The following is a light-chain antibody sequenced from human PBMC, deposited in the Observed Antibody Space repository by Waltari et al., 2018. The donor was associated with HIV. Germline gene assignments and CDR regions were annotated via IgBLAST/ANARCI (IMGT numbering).Light chain of an antibody. CDR1: GSYFARHS. Sequence: HSVLTPPPSASGPSGPPVLISCSAAGSYFARHSLTLYQHPPGATPKLVIYNNAQRPSGVPERFSGSKSATSASLAITGVQSGDEGDYYCATWDDTLVTLVFGSGTRVVV. CDR3: ATWDDTLVTLV. J-gene: IGLJ1*01. V-gene: IGLV1-44*01. CDR2: NNA.